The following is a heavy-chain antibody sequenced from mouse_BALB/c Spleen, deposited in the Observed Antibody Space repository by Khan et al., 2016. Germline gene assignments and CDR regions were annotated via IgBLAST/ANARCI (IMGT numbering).Heavy chain of an antibody. CDR2: INTETGEP. V-gene: IGHV9-2-1*01. Sequence: QIQLVQSGPELKKPGETVKISCKASGYTFTDYSMHWVKQAPGKGLKWMGWINTETGEPTYADDFKGRFAFSLETSASTAYLQINNLKNEDTATYFCASQVRGAMDYWGQGPSVTVSS. CDR3: ASQVRGAMDY. CDR1: GYTFTDYS. D-gene: IGHD2-14*01. J-gene: IGHJ4*01.